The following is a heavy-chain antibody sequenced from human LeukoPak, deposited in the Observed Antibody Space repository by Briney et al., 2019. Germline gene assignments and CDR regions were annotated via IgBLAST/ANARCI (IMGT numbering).Heavy chain of an antibody. V-gene: IGHV4-4*02. CDR1: GGSISSSNW. CDR3: ARAGRMVVVVPATTLDYYYGMDV. D-gene: IGHD2-2*01. Sequence: SETLSLTCAVSGGSISSSNWWSWVRQPPGKGLEWIGEIYHSGSTNYNPSLKSRVTISVDKSKNQFSLKLSSVTAADTAVYYCARAGRMVVVVPATTLDYYYGMDVWGQGTTVTVSS. CDR2: IYHSGST. J-gene: IGHJ6*02.